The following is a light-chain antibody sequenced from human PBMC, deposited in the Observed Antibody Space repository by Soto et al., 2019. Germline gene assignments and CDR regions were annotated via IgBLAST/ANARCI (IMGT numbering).Light chain of an antibody. CDR3: QQSYSTPRT. Sequence: IQMTQSPSSLSASVGDRVTITCRASQRISNYLNWYQQKPGTAPNLLIYAASSLQSGVPSRFSGSGSGTAFTLTISSLQPEDFATYYCQQSYSTPRTFGQGTKVEIK. CDR2: AAS. J-gene: IGKJ1*01. V-gene: IGKV1-39*01. CDR1: QRISNY.